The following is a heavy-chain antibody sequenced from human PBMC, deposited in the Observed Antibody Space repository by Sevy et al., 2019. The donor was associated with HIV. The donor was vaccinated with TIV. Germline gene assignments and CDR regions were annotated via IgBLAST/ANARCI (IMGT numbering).Heavy chain of an antibody. CDR2: ISSGSRYT. J-gene: IGHJ4*02. Sequence: GGSLRLSCAASGFSFSDYYMTWIRQAPGKGLEWVSYISSGSRYTNYADSVKGRFAISRDNAVNSLYLQMSSLRAEDTAVYYCARVRVVAVDYYFDYWGQGTLVTVSS. V-gene: IGHV3-11*06. D-gene: IGHD2-21*01. CDR3: ARVRVVAVDYYFDY. CDR1: GFSFSDYY.